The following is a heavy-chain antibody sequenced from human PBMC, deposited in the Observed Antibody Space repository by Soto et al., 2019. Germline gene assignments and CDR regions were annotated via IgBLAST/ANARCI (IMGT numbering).Heavy chain of an antibody. Sequence: EVQLVESGGGLVQPGGSLRLSCAASGFTVSSNYMSWVRQDPGKGLERVSVIYSGGSTYYADSVKGRFTISRDNSKNTRYLQMNNLRAEDTAVYYCARVRWYYDSSGTGHWFDPWGQGTLVTVSS. CDR1: GFTVSSNY. CDR3: ARVRWYYDSSGTGHWFDP. D-gene: IGHD3-22*01. V-gene: IGHV3-66*01. J-gene: IGHJ5*02. CDR2: IYSGGST.